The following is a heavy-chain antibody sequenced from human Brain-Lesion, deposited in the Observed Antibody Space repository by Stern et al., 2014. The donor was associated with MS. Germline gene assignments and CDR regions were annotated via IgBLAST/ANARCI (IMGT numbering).Heavy chain of an antibody. V-gene: IGHV4-61*02. Sequence: QVQLVQSGPGLVKPSQTLSLSCTVSGGSISSGGYSWSWIRQPAGKGLEWIGRIFNSGSPSYNPPLKSRVTISIDTSKTQFSLRLNSMTAADTAVYYCARGRVVPGFQYYATDVWGQGTTVIVSS. CDR1: GGSISSGGYS. CDR2: IFNSGSP. CDR3: ARGRVVPGFQYYATDV. J-gene: IGHJ6*02. D-gene: IGHD2-2*01.